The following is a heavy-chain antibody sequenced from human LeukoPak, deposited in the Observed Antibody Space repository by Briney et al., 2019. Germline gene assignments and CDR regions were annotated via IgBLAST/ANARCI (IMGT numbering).Heavy chain of an antibody. CDR1: GGSFSGYY. J-gene: IGHJ5*02. CDR3: ARGLRYFDWYPDRYNWFDP. V-gene: IGHV4-34*01. Sequence: PSETLSLTCAVYGGSFSGYYWSWIRQPPGKGLEWIGEINHSGSTNYNPSLKSRVTISVDTPKNQFSLKLSSVTAADTAVYYCARGLRYFDWYPDRYNWFDPWGQGTLVTVSS. D-gene: IGHD3-9*01. CDR2: INHSGST.